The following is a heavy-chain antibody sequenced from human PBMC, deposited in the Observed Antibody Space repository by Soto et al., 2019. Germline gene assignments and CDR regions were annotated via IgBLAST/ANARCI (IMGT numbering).Heavy chain of an antibody. CDR3: ARGTYYYDSSGYYYFAFDI. J-gene: IGHJ3*02. CDR1: GGTFSSYA. V-gene: IGHV1-69*13. CDR2: IIPIFGTA. Sequence: SVKVSCKASGGTFSSYAISWVRQAPGQGLEWMGGIIPIFGTANYAQKFQGRVTITADESTSTAYMELSSLRSEDTAVYYCARGTYYYDSSGYYYFAFDIWGQGTMVTVSS. D-gene: IGHD3-22*01.